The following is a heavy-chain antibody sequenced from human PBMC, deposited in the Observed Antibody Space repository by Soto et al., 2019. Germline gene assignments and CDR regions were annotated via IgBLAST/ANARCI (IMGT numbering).Heavy chain of an antibody. CDR1: GGSISSYY. J-gene: IGHJ4*02. D-gene: IGHD1-1*01. CDR3: ARDRRNQAASYFDY. Sequence: ETLSLTCTVSGGSISSYYWSWIRQPPGKGLEWIGYIYYSGSTNYNPSLKSRVTISVDTSKNQFSLKLSSVTAADTAVYYCARDRRNQAASYFDYWGQGTLVTVSS. V-gene: IGHV4-59*01. CDR2: IYYSGST.